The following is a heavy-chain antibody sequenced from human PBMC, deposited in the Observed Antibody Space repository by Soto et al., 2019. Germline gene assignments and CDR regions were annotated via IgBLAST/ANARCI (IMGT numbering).Heavy chain of an antibody. V-gene: IGHV1-69*13. CDR3: ARDYYGSGSYFVDAFDI. Sequence: GASVKVSCKASGGTFSSHAISWVRQAPGQGLEWMGGIIPIFGTANYAQKFQGRVTITADESTSTAYMELSSLRSEDTAVYYCARDYYGSGSYFVDAFDIWGQGTMVTVSS. CDR2: IIPIFGTA. CDR1: GGTFSSHA. D-gene: IGHD3-10*01. J-gene: IGHJ3*02.